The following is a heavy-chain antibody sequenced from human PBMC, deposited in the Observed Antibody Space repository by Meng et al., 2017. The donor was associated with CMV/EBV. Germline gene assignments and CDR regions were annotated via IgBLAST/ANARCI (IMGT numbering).Heavy chain of an antibody. D-gene: IGHD2-2*02. CDR1: GFPVSSNY. J-gene: IGHJ4*02. CDR3: ASQLLYGNFDY. V-gene: IGHV3-53*01. CDR2: IYSGGST. Sequence: LSCAASGFPVSSNYMSWVRQAPGKGLEWVSVIYSGGSTYYADSVKGRFTISRDNSKNTLYLQMNSLRAEDTAVYYCASQLLYGNFDYWGQGTLVTVSS.